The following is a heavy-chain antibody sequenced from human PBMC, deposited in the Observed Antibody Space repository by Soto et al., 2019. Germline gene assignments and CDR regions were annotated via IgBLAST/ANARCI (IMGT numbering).Heavy chain of an antibody. V-gene: IGHV3-21*01. CDR1: GFTFSSYS. CDR3: AREDYDIMTGFVY. J-gene: IGHJ4*02. Sequence: PGGSLRLSCAASGFTFSSYSMNWVRQAPGKGLEWVSSISSSSSYIYYADSMEGRFTISRDNAMNSLYLQTNSLRAEDTAAYSCAREDYDIMTGFVYWGQGTLVTVSS. D-gene: IGHD3-9*01. CDR2: ISSSSSYI.